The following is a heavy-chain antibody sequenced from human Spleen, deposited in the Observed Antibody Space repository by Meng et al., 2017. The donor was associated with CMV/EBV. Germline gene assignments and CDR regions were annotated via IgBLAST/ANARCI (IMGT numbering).Heavy chain of an antibody. J-gene: IGHJ6*02. Sequence: GESLKISCAASGFSFSSYGMHWVRQAPGKGLEWVAFIQYDGSNKYYVDSVKGRFTISRDNFKNTLYLQMNSLRAEDTAVYYCAKIRGSSRFYYYYGMDVWGQGTTVTVSS. V-gene: IGHV3-30*02. CDR1: GFSFSSYG. CDR3: AKIRGSSRFYYYYGMDV. CDR2: IQYDGSNK. D-gene: IGHD6-6*01.